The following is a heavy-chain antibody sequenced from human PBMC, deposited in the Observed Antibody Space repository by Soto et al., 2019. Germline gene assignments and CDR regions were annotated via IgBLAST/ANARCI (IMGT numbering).Heavy chain of an antibody. J-gene: IGHJ5*02. Sequence: ASVKVSCKASGYTFTSYAMHWVRQAPGQRLEWMGWINAGNGNTKYSQKFQGRVTITRDTSASTAYMELSSLRSEDTVVYYCARDWDYYDSSGYIGWFDPWGQGTLVTVSS. V-gene: IGHV1-3*01. CDR3: ARDWDYYDSSGYIGWFDP. D-gene: IGHD3-22*01. CDR1: GYTFTSYA. CDR2: INAGNGNT.